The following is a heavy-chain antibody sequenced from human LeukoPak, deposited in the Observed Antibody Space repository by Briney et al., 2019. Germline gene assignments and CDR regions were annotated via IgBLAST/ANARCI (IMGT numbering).Heavy chain of an antibody. CDR1: GGSISSYY. CDR2: MFYNVST. D-gene: IGHD3-10*01. J-gene: IGHJ4*02. Sequence: SETLSLTCTVSGGSISSYYWSWIRQPPGEGLEWIGYMFYNVSTNYNPSLRSRLTISVAASKNQFSLKLSSVTAADTALYYCAGGKSSGFFDYWGQGILVTVSS. V-gene: IGHV4-59*01. CDR3: AGGKSSGFFDY.